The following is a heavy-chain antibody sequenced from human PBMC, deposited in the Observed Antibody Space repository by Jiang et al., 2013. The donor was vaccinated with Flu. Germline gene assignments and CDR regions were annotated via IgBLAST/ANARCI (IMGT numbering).Heavy chain of an antibody. Sequence: PGLVKPSETLSLTCTVSGYSISSGYYWGWVRQPPGKGLEWIGSISHTGTTYYNPSLKTRLTTSLDTSKNQFSLMLTSVTAADTAVYYCATTTGNWGQGTLVTVSS. CDR3: ATTTGN. J-gene: IGHJ4*02. D-gene: IGHD3-10*01. CDR2: ISHTGTT. CDR1: GYSISSGYY. V-gene: IGHV4-38-2*02.